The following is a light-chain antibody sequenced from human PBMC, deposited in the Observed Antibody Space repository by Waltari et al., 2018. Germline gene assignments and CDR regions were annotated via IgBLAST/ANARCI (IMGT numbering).Light chain of an antibody. CDR3: AVWDDSLSGHWV. J-gene: IGLJ3*02. V-gene: IGLV1-44*01. CDR1: SSNFGFGI. CDR2: TNK. Sequence: QTSLTQPPSASGTPGPRVTITCSCRSSNFGFGIVNWYQQLPGTAPILLIYTNKQRPSGVPDRFSGSKSGTSASLAISGLQSEYEADYYCAVWDDSLSGHWVFGGGTKLTVL.